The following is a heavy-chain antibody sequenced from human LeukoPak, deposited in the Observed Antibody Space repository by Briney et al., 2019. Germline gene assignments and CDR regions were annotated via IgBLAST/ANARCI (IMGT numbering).Heavy chain of an antibody. D-gene: IGHD5-12*01. CDR1: GGTFSSYT. CDR3: ASGTVASMEI. V-gene: IGHV1-69*01. J-gene: IGHJ3*02. Sequence: GASVKVSCKASGGTFSSYTINWVRQAPGQGLEWMGGIIPIFATTNNAQKFQGRVTITADESTSTAYMELSSLTSEDTAVYYWASGTVASMEIWGQGTMVTVSS. CDR2: IIPIFATT.